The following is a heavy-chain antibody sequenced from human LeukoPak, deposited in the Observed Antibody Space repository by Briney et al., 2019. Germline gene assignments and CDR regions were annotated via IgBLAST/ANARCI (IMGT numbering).Heavy chain of an antibody. CDR1: GYTVRSLP. CDR3: ATATPGYKSNSDACDI. CDR2: FDPKDGET. V-gene: IGHV1-24*01. D-gene: IGHD5-18*01. Sequence: ASVKVSCKVSGYTVRSLPMHWVRQAPGKGLEWMGNFDPKDGETLYAQKFQGRVTMTDDTSTDTAFMELNSLRSDDTAVYCCATATPGYKSNSDACDIWGQGTVVTVSS. J-gene: IGHJ3*02.